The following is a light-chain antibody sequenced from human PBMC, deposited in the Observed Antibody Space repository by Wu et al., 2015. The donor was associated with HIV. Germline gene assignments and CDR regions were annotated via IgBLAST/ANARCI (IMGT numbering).Light chain of an antibody. V-gene: IGKV3D-15*01. CDR3: QQYYDWPPVT. J-gene: IGKJ4*01. CDR2: DAS. CDR1: QSVSSK. Sequence: VVMTQSPATLSVSPGERATLSCRASQSVSSKFAWYQQKPGQAPRLLIYDASTRATGIPARFSGTGSGTEFTLTINNMQSEDFAVYFCQQYYDWPPVTFGGGTKVEI.